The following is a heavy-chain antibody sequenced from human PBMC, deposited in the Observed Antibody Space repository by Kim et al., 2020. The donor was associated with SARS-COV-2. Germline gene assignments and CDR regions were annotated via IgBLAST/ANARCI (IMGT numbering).Heavy chain of an antibody. V-gene: IGHV1-69*10. CDR2: IIPILGTA. CDR1: GGTFSSYA. CDR3: ARSSGSYYNDAFDI. J-gene: IGHJ3*02. Sequence: SVKVSCKASGGTFSSYAISWVRQAPGQGLEWMGGIIPILGTANYAQKFQGRVTITADKSTSTAYMELSSLRSEDTAVYYCARSSGSYYNDAFDIWGQGTMVTVSS. D-gene: IGHD1-26*01.